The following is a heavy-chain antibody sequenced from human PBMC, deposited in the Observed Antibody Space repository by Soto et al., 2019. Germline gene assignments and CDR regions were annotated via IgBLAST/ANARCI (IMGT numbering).Heavy chain of an antibody. CDR1: GFTFSSYG. CDR2: IRDSGGNT. Sequence: HPGGSLRLSCAASGFTFSSYGMHWVRQAPGKGLEWVAAIRDSGGNTYYADSVKGRFTISRDNSKNTLYLQMNSLRAEDTAVYYCAKDVTIFGVVIGTYYYYGMDVWGQGTTVTVSS. D-gene: IGHD3-3*01. V-gene: IGHV3-30*18. CDR3: AKDVTIFGVVIGTYYYYGMDV. J-gene: IGHJ6*02.